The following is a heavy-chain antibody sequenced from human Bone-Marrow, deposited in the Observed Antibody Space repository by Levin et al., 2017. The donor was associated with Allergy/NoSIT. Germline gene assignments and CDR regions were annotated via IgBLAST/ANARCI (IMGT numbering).Heavy chain of an antibody. CDR3: ARLSLTFYDILTGYYSPIGTFDY. D-gene: IGHD3-9*01. CDR2: IYYSGST. Sequence: LRLSCNVSGGSINSGDSYWSWIRQPPGKGLEWIGYIYYSGSTYYNPSLKSRITISIDTSKSQFSLQLSSVTAADTAVSYCARLSLTFYDILTGYYSPIGTFDYWGQGTLVTVSS. J-gene: IGHJ4*02. CDR1: GGSINSGDSY. V-gene: IGHV4-30-4*01.